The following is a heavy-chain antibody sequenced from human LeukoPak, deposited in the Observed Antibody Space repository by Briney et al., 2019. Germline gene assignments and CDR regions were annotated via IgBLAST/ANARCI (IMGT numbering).Heavy chain of an antibody. D-gene: IGHD2-2*01. Sequence: GAPLKISCKGSGSRFTSYWIGWVRQMPAKGLEGMGSIYPGDSDTRYSPSFQGQVTISADKSISTAYLQWSSLEASDTAMYYCATGGYCSSTSCFNWFDPWGQGTLVTASS. CDR2: IYPGDSDT. CDR3: ATGGYCSSTSCFNWFDP. V-gene: IGHV5-51*01. J-gene: IGHJ5*02. CDR1: GSRFTSYW.